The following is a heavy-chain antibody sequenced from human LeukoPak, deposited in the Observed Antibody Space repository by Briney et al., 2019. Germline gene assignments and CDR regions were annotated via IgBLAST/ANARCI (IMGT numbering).Heavy chain of an antibody. Sequence: SETLSLTCTVSGGSISRYYWSWVRQPPGKGLEWIGYVSYSGSTDYNPSLKSLVIISIDTSKTQFSLRLSSVTAADTAVYYCARENDRYGRIDYWGQGTQVTVSS. CDR2: VSYSGST. CDR3: ARENDRYGRIDY. CDR1: GGSISRYY. V-gene: IGHV4-59*01. D-gene: IGHD5-18*01. J-gene: IGHJ4*02.